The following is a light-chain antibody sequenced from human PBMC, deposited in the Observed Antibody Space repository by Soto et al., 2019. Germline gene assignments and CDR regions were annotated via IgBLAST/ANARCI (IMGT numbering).Light chain of an antibody. CDR2: EGT. Sequence: QSALTQPASVSWSPGQSITVSCTGTSSDVGSYNLVSWFQQHPGKAPKLIIYEGTKRPSGLSNRFSGSKSANTASLTISGLQAEDEADYYCYSYAGSGTFVFGNGTKLTVL. J-gene: IGLJ1*01. CDR1: SSDVGSYNL. CDR3: YSYAGSGTFV. V-gene: IGLV2-23*03.